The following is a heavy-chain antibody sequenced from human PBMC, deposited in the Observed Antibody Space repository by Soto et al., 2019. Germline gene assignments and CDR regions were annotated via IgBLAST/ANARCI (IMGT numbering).Heavy chain of an antibody. CDR1: GYTFSSYG. Sequence: QVQLVQSGAEVKKPGASVKVSCKASGYTFSSYGISWVRQAPGQGREWVGWVSAYNGNTNYAQKLQGRVTMTTDTSTTTAHMELRSLRSDDTAVYYCARDSGADYDVLTGYYPFDSWGQGTLVTVSS. CDR2: VSAYNGNT. V-gene: IGHV1-18*01. D-gene: IGHD3-9*01. J-gene: IGHJ4*02. CDR3: ARDSGADYDVLTGYYPFDS.